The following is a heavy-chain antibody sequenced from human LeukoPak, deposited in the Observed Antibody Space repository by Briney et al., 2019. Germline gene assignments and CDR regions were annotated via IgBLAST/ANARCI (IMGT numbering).Heavy chain of an antibody. CDR1: GGSFSGYY. D-gene: IGHD3-16*01. CDR3: ATHSQSSGYDYVWGSSSFDP. J-gene: IGHJ5*02. Sequence: SETLSLTCAVYGGSFSGYYWSWIRQPPGKGLEWIGEINHSGSTNYNPSLMSRVTISVDTSKNQFSLKLSSVTAADTAVYYCATHSQSSGYDYVWGSSSFDPWGQGTLVTVSS. CDR2: INHSGST. V-gene: IGHV4-34*01.